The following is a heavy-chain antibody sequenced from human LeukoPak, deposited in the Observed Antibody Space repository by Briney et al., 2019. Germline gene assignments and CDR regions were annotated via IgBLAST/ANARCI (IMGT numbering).Heavy chain of an antibody. J-gene: IGHJ4*02. V-gene: IGHV3-30*19. CDR3: AADRSYDESPSRQGLNY. CDR1: GFTFNTYG. Sequence: GGSLRLSCAASGFTFNTYGMHWVRQAPGKGLDWVAAASDDASKREYADSVRGRFTISRDNSANTLSLQRNSLRAEDTAVYYCAADRSYDESPSRQGLNYWGQGTPVTVSS. CDR2: ASDDASKR. D-gene: IGHD3-10*01.